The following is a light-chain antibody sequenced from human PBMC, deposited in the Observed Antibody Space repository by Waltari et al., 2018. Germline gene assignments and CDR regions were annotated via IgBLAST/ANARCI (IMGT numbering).Light chain of an antibody. J-gene: IGKJ4*01. Sequence: RRSQSVTDNSLTWYQQKLGQAPRLLIYGTSSRATGIPDRFSGSGSGTDFTLTISRLEPEDFAVYYCQQYDGEVVTFGGGTKVEI. V-gene: IGKV3-20*01. CDR2: GTS. CDR3: QQYDGEVVT. CDR1: QSVTDNS.